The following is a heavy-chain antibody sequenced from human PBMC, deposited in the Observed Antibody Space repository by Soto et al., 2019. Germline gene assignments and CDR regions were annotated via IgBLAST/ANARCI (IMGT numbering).Heavy chain of an antibody. CDR2: IFSNDEK. CDR3: ARHGRGVGARPLDY. CDR1: GFSLTNARLG. Sequence: KSGPTLVNPTETLTLTCTVSGFSLTNARLGVTWIRQPPGKALEWLAHIFSNDEKSYSTSLKSRLTISKDTSKSQVVLTMTNMDPVDTATYYCARHGRGVGARPLDYWGQGTLVTVSS. D-gene: IGHD1-26*01. J-gene: IGHJ4*02. V-gene: IGHV2-26*01.